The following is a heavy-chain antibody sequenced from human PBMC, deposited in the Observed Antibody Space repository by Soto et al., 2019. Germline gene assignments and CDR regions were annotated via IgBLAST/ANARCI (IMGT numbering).Heavy chain of an antibody. Sequence: GASVKVSCKASGGTFGSYTISWVRQAPGQGLEWMGRIIPILGIANYAQKFQGRVTITADKSTSTAYMELSSLRSEDTAVYYCARGVRDGYNYGYYYGMDVWGQGTTVTVS. CDR2: IIPILGIA. D-gene: IGHD5-12*01. V-gene: IGHV1-69*02. CDR1: GGTFGSYT. CDR3: ARGVRDGYNYGYYYGMDV. J-gene: IGHJ6*02.